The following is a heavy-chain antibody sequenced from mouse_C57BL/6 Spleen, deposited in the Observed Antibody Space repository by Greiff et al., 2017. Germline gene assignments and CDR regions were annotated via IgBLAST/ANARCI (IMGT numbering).Heavy chain of an antibody. CDR3: ARSEYSNSFAY. CDR2: INPNNGGT. J-gene: IGHJ3*01. V-gene: IGHV1-26*01. D-gene: IGHD2-5*01. Sequence: VQLQQSGPELVKPGASVKISCKASGYTFTDYYMNWVKQSHGKSLEWIGDINPNNGGTSYNQKFKGKATLTVDKSSSTAYMELRSLTSEDSAVYYCARSEYSNSFAYWGQGTLVTVSA. CDR1: GYTFTDYY.